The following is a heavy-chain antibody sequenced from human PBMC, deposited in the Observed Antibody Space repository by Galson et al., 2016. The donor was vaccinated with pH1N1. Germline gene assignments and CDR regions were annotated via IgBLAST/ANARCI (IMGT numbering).Heavy chain of an antibody. J-gene: IGHJ4*02. Sequence: SLRLSCAVSGFTFDSHEMNWVRQAPGKGLEWVASISSGGNTMFYADSVKGRSIISRDNAKNSLYLQMNSLRVEDTAVYYCARAYYDPLTRFSGAFDYWGQGTLVTVSS. CDR3: ARAYYDPLTRFSGAFDY. V-gene: IGHV3-48*03. CDR1: GFTFDSHE. CDR2: ISSGGNTM. D-gene: IGHD3-9*01.